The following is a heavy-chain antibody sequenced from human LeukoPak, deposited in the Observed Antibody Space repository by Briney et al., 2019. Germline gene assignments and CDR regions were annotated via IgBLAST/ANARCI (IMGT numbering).Heavy chain of an antibody. D-gene: IGHD3-16*02. Sequence: ASVKVSCKASGGTFSSYTISWVRQAPGQGLEWMGRIIPILGIANYAQKFQGRVTITADKSTSTAYMELSSLRSEDTAVYYCARGIIITFGGVIVPYYYGMDVWGQGTTVTVSS. V-gene: IGHV1-69*02. CDR1: GGTFSSYT. CDR2: IIPILGIA. J-gene: IGHJ6*02. CDR3: ARGIIITFGGVIVPYYYGMDV.